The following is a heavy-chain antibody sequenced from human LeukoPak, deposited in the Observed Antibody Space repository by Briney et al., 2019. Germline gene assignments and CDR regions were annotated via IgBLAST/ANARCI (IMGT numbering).Heavy chain of an antibody. J-gene: IGHJ4*02. CDR3: AKDGSSWPFFDS. D-gene: IGHD6-13*01. CDR2: IHGTGGT. V-gene: IGHV4-4*07. CDR1: GRSNNGHH. Sequence: SETLSLTCTVSGRSNNGHHWICIRQPAGKGLEWIGRIHGTGGTDYNPSLKSRVTMSVDTSKNQFSLKLTSVTAADTAVYYCAKDGSSWPFFDSWGQGTLVTVSS.